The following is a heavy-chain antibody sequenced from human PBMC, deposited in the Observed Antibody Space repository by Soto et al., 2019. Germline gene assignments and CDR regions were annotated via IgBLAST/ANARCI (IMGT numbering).Heavy chain of an antibody. V-gene: IGHV3-23*01. CDR3: AKPVEQWLVFGDWFDP. CDR1: GFTFSSYA. Sequence: EVQLLESGGGLVQPGGSLRLSCAASGFTFSSYAMSWVRQAPGKGLEWVSAISGSGGSTYYADSVKGRFTISRDNSKNTLDLQMNSLRAEDTAVYYCAKPVEQWLVFGDWFDPWGQGTLVTVSS. CDR2: ISGSGGST. J-gene: IGHJ5*02. D-gene: IGHD6-19*01.